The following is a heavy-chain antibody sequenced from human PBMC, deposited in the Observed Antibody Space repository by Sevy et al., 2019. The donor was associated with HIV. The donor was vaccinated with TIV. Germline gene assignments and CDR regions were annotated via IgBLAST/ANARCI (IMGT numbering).Heavy chain of an antibody. D-gene: IGHD3-16*02. Sequence: SETLSLTCTVSGGSISSSSYYWGWIRQPPGKGLEWIGLFYYTGSTYYNTSLKSRVIISVDRSSNQFSLRLSSVTAADTAVYYCARPSSYRSYGLDVWGQGTTVTVSS. CDR2: FYYTGST. CDR1: GGSISSSSYY. V-gene: IGHV4-39*01. CDR3: ARPSSYRSYGLDV. J-gene: IGHJ6*02.